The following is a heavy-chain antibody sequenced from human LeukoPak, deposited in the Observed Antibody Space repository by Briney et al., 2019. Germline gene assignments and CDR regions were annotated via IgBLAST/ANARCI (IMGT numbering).Heavy chain of an antibody. V-gene: IGHV3-23*01. Sequence: GGSLRLSCAASGFTFSSYAISWVRQAPGKGLEWVSAISGSGGSTYYADSVKGRFTISRDNSKNTLYLQMNSLRAEDTAVYYCALTGSGVYYYYMDVWGKGTTVTVSS. CDR2: ISGSGGST. D-gene: IGHD7-27*01. J-gene: IGHJ6*03. CDR3: ALTGSGVYYYYMDV. CDR1: GFTFSSYA.